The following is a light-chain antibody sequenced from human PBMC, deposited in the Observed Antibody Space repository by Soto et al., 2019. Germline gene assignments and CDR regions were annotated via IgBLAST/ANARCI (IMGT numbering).Light chain of an antibody. J-gene: IGLJ1*01. Sequence: QSVLTQPASVSLSPGQSITISCTGTSSDVGCYNSVSWYQQHPGTAPKLLIYDVRNRPSGVSNRFSGSQSANTASLTISGLQAEDEADYYCSSYTTSTTYVFGTGTKVTVL. CDR3: SSYTTSTTYV. V-gene: IGLV2-14*01. CDR2: DVR. CDR1: SSDVGCYNS.